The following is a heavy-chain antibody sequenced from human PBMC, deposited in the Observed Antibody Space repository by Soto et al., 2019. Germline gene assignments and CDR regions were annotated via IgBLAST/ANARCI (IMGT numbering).Heavy chain of an antibody. V-gene: IGHV3-21*01. CDR1: GFTFSSYS. CDR2: IRTSSSYM. J-gene: IGHJ4*02. D-gene: IGHD5-18*01. Sequence: GGSLRLSCAASGFTFSSYSMNWVRRAPGKGLEWVSSIRTSSSYMYYADSVKGRFTISRDNAKNSLYLQMNSLRAEDTAVYYCARDRIGDTAIDYWGQGTLVTVSS. CDR3: ARDRIGDTAIDY.